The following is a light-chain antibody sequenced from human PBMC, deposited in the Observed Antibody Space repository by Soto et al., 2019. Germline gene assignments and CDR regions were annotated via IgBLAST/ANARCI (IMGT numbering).Light chain of an antibody. CDR2: RGN. Sequence: QSVLTQPPSVSGTPGQRVNISCSGSSSNIGRDYVYWYQQFPGTAPKLLIYRGNQRPSGVPDRFSGSKSGTSASLAISGLRSDDESDYYGVAWDDSRGGYVFGTGPKVTGL. CDR3: VAWDDSRGGYV. CDR1: SSNIGRDY. V-gene: IGLV1-47*01. J-gene: IGLJ1*01.